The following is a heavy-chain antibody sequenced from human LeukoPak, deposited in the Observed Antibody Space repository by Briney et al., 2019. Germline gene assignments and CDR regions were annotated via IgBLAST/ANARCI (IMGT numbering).Heavy chain of an antibody. Sequence: GGSLRLSCAASGFTFSNAWMDWVRQAPGKGLEWVGRSRNKDNNYNTEYAASVKGRFTISRDDSKNSLFLQMNSLKIEDTAVYYCARAGDYYSTGDCWGQGTLVTVSS. CDR2: SRNKDNNYNT. CDR1: GFTFSNAW. CDR3: ARAGDYYSTGDC. J-gene: IGHJ4*02. D-gene: IGHD3-22*01. V-gene: IGHV3-72*01.